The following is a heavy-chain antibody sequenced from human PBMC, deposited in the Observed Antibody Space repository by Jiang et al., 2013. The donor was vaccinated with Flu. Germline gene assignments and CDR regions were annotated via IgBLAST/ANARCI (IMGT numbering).Heavy chain of an antibody. Sequence: LLKPSETLSLTCAVSGGSISSYYWSWIRQPAGKGLEWIGRIYTSGSTNYNPSLKSRVTMSVDTSKNQFSLKLSSVTAADTAVYYCAREVHYDSSGYFDYWGQGTLVTVSS. CDR1: GGSISSYY. D-gene: IGHD3-22*01. V-gene: IGHV4-4*07. CDR2: IYTSGST. CDR3: AREVHYDSSGYFDY. J-gene: IGHJ4*02.